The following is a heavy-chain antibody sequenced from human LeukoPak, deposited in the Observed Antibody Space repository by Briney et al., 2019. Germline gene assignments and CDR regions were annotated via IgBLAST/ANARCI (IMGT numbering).Heavy chain of an antibody. CDR1: GGAFSGYY. D-gene: IGHD5-12*01. V-gene: IGHV4-34*01. Sequence: SETLSLTCAVYGGAFSGYYWSWIRQPPGKGLEWIGEINRSGSTNYNPSLKSRVTISVDTSKNQFSLKLSSVTAADTAVYYCARGPGGGYDFYFDYWGQGTLVTVSS. J-gene: IGHJ4*02. CDR2: INRSGST. CDR3: ARGPGGGYDFYFDY.